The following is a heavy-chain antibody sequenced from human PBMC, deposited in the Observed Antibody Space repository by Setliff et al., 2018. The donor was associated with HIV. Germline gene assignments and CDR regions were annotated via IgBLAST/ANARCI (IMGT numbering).Heavy chain of an antibody. CDR2: ISWNSGSI. CDR1: GFTFDDYA. D-gene: IGHD6-19*01. CDR3: AKDGSGWSQH. Sequence: PGGSLRLSCAASGFTFDDYAMHWVRQAPGKGLEWVSGISWNSGSIGYADSVKGRFTISRDNAKNSLYLQMNSLRAEDTALYYCAKDGSGWSQHWGQGTRVTVSS. J-gene: IGHJ1*01. V-gene: IGHV3-9*01.